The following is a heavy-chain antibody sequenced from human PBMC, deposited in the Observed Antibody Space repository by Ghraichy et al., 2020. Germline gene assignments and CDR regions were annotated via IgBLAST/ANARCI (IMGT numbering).Heavy chain of an antibody. J-gene: IGHJ4*02. Sequence: GGSLRLSCAASGFTFSSYVMSWVRQAPGKGLEWVSAISGSGGSTYYADSVKGRFTISRDNSKNTLYLQMNSLRAEDTAVYYCAKGRGIAVAGTPLWGQGTLVTVSS. CDR2: ISGSGGST. V-gene: IGHV3-23*01. D-gene: IGHD6-19*01. CDR3: AKGRGIAVAGTPL. CDR1: GFTFSSYV.